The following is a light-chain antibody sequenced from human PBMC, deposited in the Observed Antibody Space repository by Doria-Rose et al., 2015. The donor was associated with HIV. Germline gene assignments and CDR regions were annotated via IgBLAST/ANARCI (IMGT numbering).Light chain of an antibody. J-gene: IGKJ1*01. Sequence: EIVLTQSPGTLSLSPGERATLSCRASQSFSSTYLAWYQQKPGQAPSLLIYDGSTRATGTPDRFSASGSGTDFTLTINRLEPEDFALYYCHQYGTSWTIGQGTKVEI. CDR1: QSFSSTY. CDR2: DGS. V-gene: IGKV3-20*01. CDR3: HQYGTSWT.